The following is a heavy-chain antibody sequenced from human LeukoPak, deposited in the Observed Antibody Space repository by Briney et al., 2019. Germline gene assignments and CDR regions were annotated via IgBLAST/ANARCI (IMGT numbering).Heavy chain of an antibody. CDR3: AKVTRRIAAAGTIDY. CDR2: ISGSGGST. Sequence: GGSLRLSCAASGFTFSSYAMSWVRQAPGKGLEWVSAISGSGGSTYYADSVKGRFTISRDNSKNTLYLQMNSLRTEDTAVYYCAKVTRRIAAAGTIDYWGQGTLVTVSS. CDR1: GFTFSSYA. J-gene: IGHJ4*02. V-gene: IGHV3-23*01. D-gene: IGHD6-13*01.